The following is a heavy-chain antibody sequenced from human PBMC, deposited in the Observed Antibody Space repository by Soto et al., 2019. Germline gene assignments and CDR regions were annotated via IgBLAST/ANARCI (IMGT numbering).Heavy chain of an antibody. V-gene: IGHV4-34*01. CDR2: INHSGST. CDR1: GGSFSGYY. CDR3: ARKYYYDSSGYLSRPFDY. D-gene: IGHD3-22*01. J-gene: IGHJ4*02. Sequence: SETLSLTCAVYGGSFSGYYWSWIRQPPGKGLEWIGEINHSGSTNYNPSLKSRVTISVDTSKNQFSLKLSSVTAADTAVYYCARKYYYDSSGYLSRPFDYWGQGTLVTVSS.